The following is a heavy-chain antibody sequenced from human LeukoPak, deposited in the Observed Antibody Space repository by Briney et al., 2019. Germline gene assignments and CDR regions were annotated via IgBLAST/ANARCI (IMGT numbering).Heavy chain of an antibody. CDR3: ARGDTLFDY. V-gene: IGHV3-21*01. J-gene: IGHJ4*02. CDR2: ISSSSSYL. Sequence: GGSLRLSCAASGFTFSSYSMNWVRQAPGKGLEWVSSISSSSSYLYYADSVKGRFTISRDNAKNSLYLQMNSLRAEDTAVYYCARGDTLFDYWGQGTLVTVSS. CDR1: GFTFSSYS.